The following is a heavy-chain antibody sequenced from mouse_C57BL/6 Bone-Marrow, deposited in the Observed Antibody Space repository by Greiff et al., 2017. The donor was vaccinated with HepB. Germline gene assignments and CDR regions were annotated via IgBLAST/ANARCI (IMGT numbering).Heavy chain of an antibody. CDR3: ARDYGSSSSYWYFDV. J-gene: IGHJ1*03. CDR1: GYTFTSYW. D-gene: IGHD1-1*01. V-gene: IGHV1-53*01. CDR2: INPSNGGT. Sequence: VQLQQPGTELVKPGASVTLSCKASGYTFTSYWMRWVKQRPGQGLEWIGNINPSNGGTNYNEKFKSKATLTVDKSSSPAYMQLSSLTSEDSAVYYCARDYGSSSSYWYFDVWGTGTTVTVSS.